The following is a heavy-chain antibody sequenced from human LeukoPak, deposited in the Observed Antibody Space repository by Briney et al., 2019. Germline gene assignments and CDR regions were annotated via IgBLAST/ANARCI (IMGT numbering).Heavy chain of an antibody. D-gene: IGHD3-10*01. CDR1: GFTFSSYW. Sequence: GGSLRLSCAASGFTFSSYWMSWVRQAPGKGLEWVANIKQDGSQKYYVDSVKGRFTISRDNAKNSLYLQMNSLKTEDTAVYYCTTDYYYGSGNDYWGQGTLVTVSS. CDR2: IKQDGSQK. CDR3: TTDYYYGSGNDY. J-gene: IGHJ4*02. V-gene: IGHV3-7*03.